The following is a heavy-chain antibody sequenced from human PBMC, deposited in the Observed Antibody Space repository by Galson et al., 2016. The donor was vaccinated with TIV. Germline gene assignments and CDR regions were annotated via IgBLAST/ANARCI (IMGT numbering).Heavy chain of an antibody. CDR1: GYIFINYY. Sequence: SVKVSCKASGYIFINYYIHWVRQAPGQGLEWLGWFNPDSGGTIYAQKFQGRVAMTRDTSINTAYLELSGMKSDDTAVYYCARVNWGRAFDYWGQGALVTVSS. CDR3: ARVNWGRAFDY. CDR2: FNPDSGGT. V-gene: IGHV1-2*02. J-gene: IGHJ4*02. D-gene: IGHD7-27*01.